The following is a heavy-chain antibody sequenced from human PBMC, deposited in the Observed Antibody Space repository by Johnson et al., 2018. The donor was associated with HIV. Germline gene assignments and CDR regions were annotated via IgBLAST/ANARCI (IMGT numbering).Heavy chain of an antibody. Sequence: EVQLVESGGGVVRPGGSLRLSCAASGFTFDDYGMSWVRQAPGKGLEWVSAISGSGGSTDYADSVKGRFTVSRDNSKNPLYLQMNSLRAEDTAVYYCAKDLLYCSSTSCHSYNLDAFDIWGQGTMVTVSS. CDR3: AKDLLYCSSTSCHSYNLDAFDI. V-gene: IGHV3-23*04. D-gene: IGHD2-2*01. J-gene: IGHJ3*02. CDR2: ISGSGGST. CDR1: GFTFDDYG.